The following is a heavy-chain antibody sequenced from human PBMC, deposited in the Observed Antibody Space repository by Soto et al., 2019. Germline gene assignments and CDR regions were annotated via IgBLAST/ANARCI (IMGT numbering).Heavy chain of an antibody. CDR2: INHSGST. V-gene: IGHV4-34*01. CDR1: GGNIIGYY. D-gene: IGHD6-19*01. Sequence: SVPMSLTSTVDGGNIIGYYWSWISKKTGKGLEWIGEINHSGSTNYNPSLKSRVTISVDTSKNQFSLKLSSVTAADTAVYYCARGSPFFAPVAGTVHFDYWGQGTLVTVSS. CDR3: ARGSPFFAPVAGTVHFDY. J-gene: IGHJ4*02.